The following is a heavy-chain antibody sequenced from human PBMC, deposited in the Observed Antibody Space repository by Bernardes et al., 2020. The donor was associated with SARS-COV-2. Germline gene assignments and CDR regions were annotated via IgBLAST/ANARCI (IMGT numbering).Heavy chain of an antibody. J-gene: IGHJ3*02. Sequence: SETLSLTRTVSGGSISSYYWSWIRQPPGKGLEWIGYIYYSGSTNYNPSLKSRVTISVDTSKNQFSLKLSSVTAADTAVYYCARAVTYDIWGQGTMVTVSS. V-gene: IGHV4-59*01. CDR1: GGSISSYY. CDR2: IYYSGST. D-gene: IGHD6-19*01. CDR3: ARAVTYDI.